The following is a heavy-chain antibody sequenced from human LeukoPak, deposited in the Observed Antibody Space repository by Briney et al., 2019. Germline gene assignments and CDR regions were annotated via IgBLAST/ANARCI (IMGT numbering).Heavy chain of an antibody. Sequence: GRSLRLSCAASGFTFDDYAMHWVRQAPGKGLEWVSGISWNSGSIGCADSVKGRFTISRDNAKNSLYLQMNSLRAEDTALYYCAKDINPATEYLGVDYWGQGTLVTVSS. V-gene: IGHV3-9*01. D-gene: IGHD2/OR15-2a*01. CDR1: GFTFDDYA. CDR2: ISWNSGSI. J-gene: IGHJ4*02. CDR3: AKDINPATEYLGVDY.